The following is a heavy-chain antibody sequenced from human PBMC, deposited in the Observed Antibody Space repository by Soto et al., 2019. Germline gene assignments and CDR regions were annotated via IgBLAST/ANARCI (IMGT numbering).Heavy chain of an antibody. V-gene: IGHV5-51*01. CDR1: GYSFTSYW. CDR3: ARPIVGANDAFDI. D-gene: IGHD1-26*01. J-gene: IGHJ3*02. CDR2: IYPGDSDT. Sequence: GESLKISCKGSGYSFTSYWIGWVRQMPGKGLEWMGIIYPGDSDTRYSPSFQGQVTISADKSISTAYLQWSGLKASDTAMYYCARPIVGANDAFDIWGQGTMVTVSS.